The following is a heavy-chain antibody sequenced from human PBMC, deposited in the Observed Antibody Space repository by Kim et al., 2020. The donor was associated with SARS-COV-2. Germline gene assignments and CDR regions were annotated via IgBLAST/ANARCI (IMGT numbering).Heavy chain of an antibody. Sequence: GESLKISCKGSGYSFTSYWIGWVRQMPGKGLEWMGIIYPGDSDTRYSPSFQGQVTISADKSISTAYLQWSSLKASDTAMYYCAREAGITMVRGVMGLVKISGDYWGQGTLVAVS. D-gene: IGHD3-10*01. CDR2: IYPGDSDT. V-gene: IGHV5-51*01. CDR3: AREAGITMVRGVMGLVKISGDY. J-gene: IGHJ4*02. CDR1: GYSFTSYW.